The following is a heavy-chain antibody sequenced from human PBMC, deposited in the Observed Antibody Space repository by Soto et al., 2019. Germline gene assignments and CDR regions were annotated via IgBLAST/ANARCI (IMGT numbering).Heavy chain of an antibody. D-gene: IGHD2-21*01. V-gene: IGHV1-69*13. CDR1: VCTFSSYA. J-gene: IGHJ3*02. CDR2: IIPIFGTA. CDR3: ASDQSLVVSGRAFDI. Sequence: ASVKVSCNSSVCTFSSYAISWVRQAPGQGLEWMGGIIPIFGTANYAQKFQGRVTITADESTSTAYMELSRLRSEDKAVYYCASDQSLVVSGRAFDIWGQGTMVTV.